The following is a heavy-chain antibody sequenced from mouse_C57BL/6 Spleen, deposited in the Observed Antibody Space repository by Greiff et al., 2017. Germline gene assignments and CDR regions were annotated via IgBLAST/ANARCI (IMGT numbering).Heavy chain of an antibody. CDR3: ASPYYSNYRAMDD. D-gene: IGHD2-5*01. Sequence: QVQLQQPGAELVKPGASVKLSCKASGYTFTSYWMHWVKQRPGQGLEWIGMIHPNSGSTNYNEKFKSKATLTVDKSSSTAYMQLSSLTSEDSAVYYCASPYYSNYRAMDDWGQGTSVTVSS. CDR1: GYTFTSYW. CDR2: IHPNSGST. V-gene: IGHV1-64*01. J-gene: IGHJ4*01.